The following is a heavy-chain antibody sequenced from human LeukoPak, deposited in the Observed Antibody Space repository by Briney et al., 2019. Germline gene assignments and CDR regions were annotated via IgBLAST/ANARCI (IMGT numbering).Heavy chain of an antibody. CDR3: AKDRGFTGYEGSNYFDY. Sequence: GGSLRLSCVASGFTFTSYAMNWVRQAPGKGLEWVSIISNGAVRTYYADSVKGRFTISRDNSKNTVYLQMNSLRAEDTAVYYCAKDRGFTGYEGSNYFDYWGQGTLVTVSS. D-gene: IGHD5-12*01. CDR2: ISNGAVRT. V-gene: IGHV3-23*01. CDR1: GFTFTSYA. J-gene: IGHJ4*02.